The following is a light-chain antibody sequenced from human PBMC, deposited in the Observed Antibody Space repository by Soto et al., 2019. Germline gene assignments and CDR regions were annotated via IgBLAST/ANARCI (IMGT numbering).Light chain of an antibody. Sequence: QLVLTQPPSASGTPGQRVTISCSGSSSNIGSNYVYWYQQLPGTAPKVLMYRNDQRPSGVTARFSGSKSGTSASLAISGLRSEDEADYFCAAWDDSLGGHVVFGGGTKLTVL. CDR2: RND. V-gene: IGLV1-47*01. J-gene: IGLJ2*01. CDR3: AAWDDSLGGHVV. CDR1: SSNIGSNY.